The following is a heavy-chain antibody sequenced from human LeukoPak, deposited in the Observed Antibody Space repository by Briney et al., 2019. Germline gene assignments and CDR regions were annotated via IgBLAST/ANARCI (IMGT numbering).Heavy chain of an antibody. CDR3: ANGGITMIRN. CDR1: GFTFSSYA. V-gene: IGHV3-23*01. D-gene: IGHD3-22*01. CDR2: ISGSGGST. Sequence: GGPLRLSRAASGFTFSSYAMSWVRQAPGKGLEWVSAISGSGGSTYYANSVKGRFTISRDNSKNTLYLQMNSLRAEDTAVYYCANGGITMIRNWGQGTLVTVSS. J-gene: IGHJ4*02.